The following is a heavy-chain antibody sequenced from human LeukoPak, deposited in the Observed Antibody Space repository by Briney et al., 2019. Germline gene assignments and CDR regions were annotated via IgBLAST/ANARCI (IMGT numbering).Heavy chain of an antibody. V-gene: IGHV1-2*02. J-gene: IGHJ4*02. D-gene: IGHD4-17*01. CDR1: GYTFHEYY. CDR2: ISPYSGAT. CDR3: ARSLTTATWDY. Sequence: GASVGVLQKASGYTFHEYYVNWMRQAPGQGLEWMGWISPYSGATHYAQIFQGRVTMTRDTSISTAYMEVSSLRSDDSAAYFCARSLTTATWDYWGQGTLVTVSS.